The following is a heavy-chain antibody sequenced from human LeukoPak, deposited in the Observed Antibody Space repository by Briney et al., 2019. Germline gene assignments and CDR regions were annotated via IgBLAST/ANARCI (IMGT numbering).Heavy chain of an antibody. Sequence: GGSLTLSCAASGLTFDDYAMHWVRHAPGKGLEWVSGISWNSGTIGYADSVKGRFTTSTDNAKNSLYLQMNSLRAKDTALYYSAGGNYGDYWYFDLWGRRTLVTVSS. CDR2: ISWNSGTI. V-gene: IGHV3-9*01. J-gene: IGHJ2*01. CDR3: AGGNYGDYWYFDL. D-gene: IGHD4-17*01. CDR1: GLTFDDYA.